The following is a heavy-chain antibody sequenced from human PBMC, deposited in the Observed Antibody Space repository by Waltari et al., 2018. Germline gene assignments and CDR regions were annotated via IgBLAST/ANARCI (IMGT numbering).Heavy chain of an antibody. D-gene: IGHD5-12*01. CDR2: INPNSGGT. V-gene: IGHV1-2*06. J-gene: IGHJ4*02. Sequence: QVQLVQSGAEVKKPGASVKVSCKAYGYTFSGYYMHWVRQAPGQGLGWMGRINPNSGGTNYAQKFQGRVTMTRDTSISTAYMELSRLRSDDTAVYYCARDLGGGYNINYWGQGTLVTVSS. CDR3: ARDLGGGYNINY. CDR1: GYTFSGYY.